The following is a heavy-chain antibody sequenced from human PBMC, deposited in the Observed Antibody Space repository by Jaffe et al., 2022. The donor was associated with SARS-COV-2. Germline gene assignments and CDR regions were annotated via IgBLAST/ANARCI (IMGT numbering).Heavy chain of an antibody. CDR3: AHGSFNDYVWGSYRYPDLYYFDY. CDR1: GFSLSTSGVG. V-gene: IGHV2-5*02. CDR2: IYWDDDK. J-gene: IGHJ4*02. Sequence: QITLKESGPTLVKPTQTLTLTCTFSGFSLSTSGVGVGWIRQPPGKALEWLALIYWDDDKRYSPSLKSRLTITKDTSKNQVVLTMTNMDPVDTATYYCAHGSFNDYVWGSYRYPDLYYFDYWGQGTLVTVSS. D-gene: IGHD3-16*02.